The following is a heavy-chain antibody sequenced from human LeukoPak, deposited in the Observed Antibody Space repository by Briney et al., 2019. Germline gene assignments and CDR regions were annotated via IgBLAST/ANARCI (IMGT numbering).Heavy chain of an antibody. Sequence: GESLQISCKGSGYSFTSYWIGWVRQMPGKGLEWMGIIYPGDSDTRYSPSFQGQVTISADKSISNSYLQWSSLKASDTAMYYCAKQHEWELLTDYWGQGTLVTVSS. J-gene: IGHJ4*02. CDR2: IYPGDSDT. CDR3: AKQHEWELLTDY. D-gene: IGHD1-26*01. CDR1: GYSFTSYW. V-gene: IGHV5-51*01.